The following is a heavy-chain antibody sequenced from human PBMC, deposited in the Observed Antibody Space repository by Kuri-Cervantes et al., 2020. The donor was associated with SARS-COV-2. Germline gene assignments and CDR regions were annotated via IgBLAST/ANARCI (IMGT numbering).Heavy chain of an antibody. Sequence: ASVKVSCKASGYTFTGYYMHWVRQAPGQGLEWMGRINPNSGGTNYAQKFQGRVTITADKSTSTAYMELSSLRSEDTAVYYCARAYDSVNWFDPWGQGTLVTVSS. V-gene: IGHV1-2*06. D-gene: IGHD1-1*01. CDR3: ARAYDSVNWFDP. J-gene: IGHJ5*02. CDR2: INPNSGGT. CDR1: GYTFTGYY.